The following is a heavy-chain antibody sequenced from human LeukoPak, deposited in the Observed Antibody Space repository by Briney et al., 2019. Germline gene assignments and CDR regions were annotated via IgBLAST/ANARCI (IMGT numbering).Heavy chain of an antibody. D-gene: IGHD2-15*01. CDR2: INHSGST. V-gene: IGHV4-34*01. CDR3: AKESCSGGSCYIFDY. Sequence: SETLSLTCGVYGGSFSGYYWSWIRQPPGKGLEWIGEINHSGSTNYNPSPKSRVTISVDTSKNQFSLKLSSVTAADTAVYYCAKESCSGGSCYIFDYWGQGTLVTVSS. CDR1: GGSFSGYY. J-gene: IGHJ4*02.